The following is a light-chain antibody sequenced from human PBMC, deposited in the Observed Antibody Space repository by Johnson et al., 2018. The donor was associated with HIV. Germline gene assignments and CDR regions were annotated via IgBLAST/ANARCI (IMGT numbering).Light chain of an antibody. CDR1: YSNIGNNY. Sequence: QSVLTQPPSVSAAPGQKVTISCSGSYSNIGNNYVSWYQQVPGTAPKLLIYDNDKRPSGIPDRFSGSKSGTSATLAITGIPTGDEADYYCETWDSSLSGVFGTGTTVTVL. J-gene: IGLJ1*01. CDR2: DND. V-gene: IGLV1-51*01. CDR3: ETWDSSLSGV.